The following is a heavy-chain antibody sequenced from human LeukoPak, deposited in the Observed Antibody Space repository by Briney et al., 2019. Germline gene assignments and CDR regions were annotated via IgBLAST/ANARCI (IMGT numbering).Heavy chain of an antibody. CDR1: GGSISSYY. D-gene: IGHD3-10*01. V-gene: IGHV4-59*01. J-gene: IGHJ4*02. CDR2: IYYSGST. Sequence: SETLSLTCTVSGGSISSYYWSWIRQPPGKGLEWIGYIYYSGSTNYNPSLKSRVTISVDTSKNQFSLKLSSVTAADTAVYYCARGGPWFGELLDYWGQGTLVTVSS. CDR3: ARGGPWFGELLDY.